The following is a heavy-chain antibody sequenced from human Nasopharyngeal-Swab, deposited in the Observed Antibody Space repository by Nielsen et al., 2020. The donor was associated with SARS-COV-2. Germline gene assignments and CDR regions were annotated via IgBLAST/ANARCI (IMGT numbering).Heavy chain of an antibody. D-gene: IGHD2-8*01. V-gene: IGHV3-23*01. CDR3: AKGDTNGANDAFDI. Sequence: GESLKVSCAASGFTFSSYAMSWVRQAPGKGLEWVSAISGSGTTYYADSVKGRFTISRDNPKNTLSLQMNSLRAEDTAVYYCAKGDTNGANDAFDIWGQGTMVTVSS. CDR2: ISGSGTT. J-gene: IGHJ3*02. CDR1: GFTFSSYA.